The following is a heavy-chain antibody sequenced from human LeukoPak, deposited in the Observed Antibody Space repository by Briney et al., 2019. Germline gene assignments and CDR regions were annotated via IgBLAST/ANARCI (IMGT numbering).Heavy chain of an antibody. D-gene: IGHD6-6*01. J-gene: IGHJ3*02. CDR2: ISAYNGNT. CDR3: ARDRSIAAHRKAFDI. Sequence: ASVKVSCKASGYTFTSYGISRVRQAPGQGLEWMGWISAYNGNTNYAQKLQGRVTMTTDTSTSTAYMELRSLRSDDTAVYYCARDRSIAAHRKAFDIWGQGTMVTVSS. CDR1: GYTFTSYG. V-gene: IGHV1-18*01.